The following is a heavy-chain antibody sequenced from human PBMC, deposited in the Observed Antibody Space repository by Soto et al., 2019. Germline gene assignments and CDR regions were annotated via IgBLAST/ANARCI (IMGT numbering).Heavy chain of an antibody. CDR1: GFTFSSYG. CDR2: ISYDVSNK. V-gene: IGHV3-30*18. D-gene: IGHD6-6*01. CDR3: AKEYSSSSRVPYYFDY. J-gene: IGHJ4*02. Sequence: GGSLRLSCAASGFTFSSYGMHWVRQAPGKGLEWVAVISYDVSNKYYADSVKGRFTISRDNSKNTLYLQMNSLRAEDTAVYYCAKEYSSSSRVPYYFDYWGQGTLVTVSS.